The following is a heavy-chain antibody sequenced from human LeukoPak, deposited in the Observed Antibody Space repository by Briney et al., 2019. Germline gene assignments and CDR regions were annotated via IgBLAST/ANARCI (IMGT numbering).Heavy chain of an antibody. CDR1: GYSFTSYW. D-gene: IGHD3-22*01. CDR2: IYPGDSDT. V-gene: IGHV5-51*01. J-gene: IGHJ4*02. CDR3: ARHVIGYYDSSGLDY. Sequence: GESLKISCKGSGYSFTSYWIGWVRQMPGKGLEWMGTIYPGDSDTRYSPSFQGQVTISADKSISTAYLQWSSLKASDTAMYYCARHVIGYYDSSGLDYWGQGTLVTVSS.